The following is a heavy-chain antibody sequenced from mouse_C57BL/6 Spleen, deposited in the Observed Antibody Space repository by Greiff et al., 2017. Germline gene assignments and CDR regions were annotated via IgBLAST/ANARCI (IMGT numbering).Heavy chain of an antibody. CDR1: GYTFTSYW. Sequence: QVQLQQPGAELVMPGASVKLSCKASGYTFTSYWMHWVKQRPGQGLEWIGEIDPSDSYTNYNQKFKGKSTLTVDKSSSTAYMQLSSLTSEDAAVYYCAIGDGYFDVWGTGTTVTVSS. V-gene: IGHV1-69*01. J-gene: IGHJ1*03. CDR3: AIGDGYFDV. CDR2: IDPSDSYT.